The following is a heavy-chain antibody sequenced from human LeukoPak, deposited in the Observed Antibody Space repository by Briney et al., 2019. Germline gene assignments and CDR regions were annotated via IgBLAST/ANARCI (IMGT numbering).Heavy chain of an antibody. D-gene: IGHD6-19*01. V-gene: IGHV3-30*02. CDR2: IRYDGSNK. CDR3: AKDPGIAVAGFDY. CDR1: GFTFSSYG. Sequence: GGSLRLSCAASGFTFSSYGMHWVRQAPGKGLEWVAFIRYDGSNKYYADSVKGRFTISRDNPKNTLYLQMNSLRAEDTAVYYCAKDPGIAVAGFDYWGQGTLVTVSS. J-gene: IGHJ4*02.